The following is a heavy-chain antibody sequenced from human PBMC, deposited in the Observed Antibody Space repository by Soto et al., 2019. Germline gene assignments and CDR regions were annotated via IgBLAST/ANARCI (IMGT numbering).Heavy chain of an antibody. D-gene: IGHD1-7*01. Sequence: SVKVSCKASGGTFSSYAISWVRQAPGQGLEWMGGIIPIFGTANYAQKFQGRVTITADESTSTAYMELSSLRSEDTAVYYCARELLELHHAYYYYGMVVWGKGFTGTVS. V-gene: IGHV1-69*13. J-gene: IGHJ6*04. CDR1: GGTFSSYA. CDR2: IIPIFGTA. CDR3: ARELLELHHAYYYYGMVV.